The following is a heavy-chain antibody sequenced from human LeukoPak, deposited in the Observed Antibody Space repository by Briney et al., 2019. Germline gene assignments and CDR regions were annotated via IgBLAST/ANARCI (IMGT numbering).Heavy chain of an antibody. CDR3: ARDIGYSGYDYHPNFDY. CDR2: ISYDGSNK. V-gene: IGHV3-30-3*01. CDR1: GFTFSSYA. D-gene: IGHD5-12*01. J-gene: IGHJ4*02. Sequence: GGSLRLSCAASGFTFSSYAMHWVRQAPGKGLEWVAVISYDGSNKYYADSVKGRFTISRDNSKNTLYLQMNSLRAEDTAVYYCARDIGYSGYDYHPNFDYWAREPWSPSPQ.